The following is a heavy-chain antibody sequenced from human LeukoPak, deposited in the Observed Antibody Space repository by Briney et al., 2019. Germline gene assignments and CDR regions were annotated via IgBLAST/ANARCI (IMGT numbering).Heavy chain of an antibody. J-gene: IGHJ4*02. CDR3: AKDLVPAARYFDY. CDR2: ISVSGNT. D-gene: IGHD2-2*01. Sequence: GGSLRLSCAASGFTLSSYAMSWVRQGPGKGLEWVSAISVSGNTYHADSVKGRFTISRDSSKNTLYLQMNSLRAGDAAVYYCAKDLVPAARYFDYWGQGTLVTVSS. CDR1: GFTLSSYA. V-gene: IGHV3-23*01.